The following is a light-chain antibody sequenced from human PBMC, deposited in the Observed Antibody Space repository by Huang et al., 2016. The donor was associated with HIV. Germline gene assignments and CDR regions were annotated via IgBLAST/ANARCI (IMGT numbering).Light chain of an antibody. J-gene: IGKJ1*01. CDR2: DAS. CDR1: QDIANY. Sequence: DIQMTQSPPSLSASVGDRVAITCQASQDIANYLNWYQQKPGQAPQLLIYDASNLKTGVPLRFSGSGSVTDFTFTISSLQPEDIATNYCQQYDSLPPWTFGQGTKVEIK. CDR3: QQYDSLPPWT. V-gene: IGKV1-33*01.